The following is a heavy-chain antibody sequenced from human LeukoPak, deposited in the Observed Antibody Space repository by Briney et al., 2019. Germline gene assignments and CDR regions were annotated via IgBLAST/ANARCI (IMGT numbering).Heavy chain of an antibody. D-gene: IGHD6-6*01. Sequence: GASVKVSRKASGGTFSSYAISWVRQAPGQGLERMGGIIPIFGTANYAQKFQSRVTITTDESTSTAYMELSSLRSEDTAVYYCARALISSSFAYFDYWGQGTLVTVSS. CDR2: IIPIFGTA. V-gene: IGHV1-69*05. CDR3: ARALISSSFAYFDY. J-gene: IGHJ4*02. CDR1: GGTFSSYA.